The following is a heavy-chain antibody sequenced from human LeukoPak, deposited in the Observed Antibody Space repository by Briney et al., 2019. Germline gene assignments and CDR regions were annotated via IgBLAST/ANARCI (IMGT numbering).Heavy chain of an antibody. CDR3: AKGIYSSGWSYFDY. Sequence: GGSLRLSCAASGFTLSNSAMSWVRQAPGKGLELVSTLSGSGITTYYADSVKGRFTISRDNSKNTLYLQMNTLRAEDSALYYCAKGIYSSGWSYFDYWGHGTLVTVSS. D-gene: IGHD6-19*01. V-gene: IGHV3-23*01. CDR2: LSGSGITT. CDR1: GFTLSNSA. J-gene: IGHJ4*01.